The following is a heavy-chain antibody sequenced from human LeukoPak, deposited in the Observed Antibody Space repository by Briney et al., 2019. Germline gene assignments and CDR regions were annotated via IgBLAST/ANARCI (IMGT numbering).Heavy chain of an antibody. Sequence: SETLSLTCAVSGYSISSGYYWGWIRQPPGKGLEWIGSIYHSGSTYYNPSPKSRVTISVDTSKNQFSLKLSSVTAADTAVYYCARDLTVGRLGAALYYYGMDVWGKGTTVTVSS. CDR3: ARDLTVGRLGAALYYYGMDV. D-gene: IGHD6-25*01. J-gene: IGHJ6*04. CDR2: IYHSGST. CDR1: GYSISSGYY. V-gene: IGHV4-38-2*02.